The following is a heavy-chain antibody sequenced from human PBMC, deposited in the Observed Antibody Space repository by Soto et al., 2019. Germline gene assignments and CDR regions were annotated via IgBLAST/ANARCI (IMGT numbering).Heavy chain of an antibody. J-gene: IGHJ6*02. Sequence: SETLSLTCTVSGGSISSSSYYWGWIRQPPGKGLEWIGSIYYSGSTYYNPSLKSRVTISVDTSKNQFSLKLSSVTAADTAVYYCARRAAAGYYYYGMDVWGQGTTVTVSS. V-gene: IGHV4-39*01. CDR1: GGSISSSSYY. D-gene: IGHD6-13*01. CDR2: IYYSGST. CDR3: ARRAAAGYYYYGMDV.